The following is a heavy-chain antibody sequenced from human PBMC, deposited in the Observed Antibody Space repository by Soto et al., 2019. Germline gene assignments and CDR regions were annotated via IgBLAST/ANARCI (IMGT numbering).Heavy chain of an antibody. Sequence: EVQLVESGGGLVQPGGSLRLSCAASGFTFSSYWMHWVRQAPGKGLVWVSSISTDASSTSDADAVKGRFNIARDNAKNTLYLQMNSVRAEDTAVYYFARLPNKSPQNWGQGTLVSVSP. J-gene: IGHJ1*01. V-gene: IGHV3-74*01. CDR1: GFTFSSYW. CDR3: ARLPNKSPQN. CDR2: ISTDASST.